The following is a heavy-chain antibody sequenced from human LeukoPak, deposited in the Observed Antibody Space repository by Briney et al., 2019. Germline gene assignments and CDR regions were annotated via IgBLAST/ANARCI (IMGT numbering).Heavy chain of an antibody. Sequence: SETLSLTCTVSGGSISSSSYYWGWIRQPPGKGLEWIGSIYYSGSTYYNPSLKSRVTISVDTSKNQFSLKLSSVTAADTAVYYRARHSRITVVIGYWGQGTLVTVSS. D-gene: IGHD4-23*01. CDR1: GGSISSSSYY. J-gene: IGHJ4*02. CDR3: ARHSRITVVIGY. CDR2: IYYSGST. V-gene: IGHV4-39*01.